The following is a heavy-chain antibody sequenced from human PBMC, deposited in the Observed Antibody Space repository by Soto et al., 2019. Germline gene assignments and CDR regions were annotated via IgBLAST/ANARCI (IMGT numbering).Heavy chain of an antibody. CDR3: ARLHCSSTSCYSYYYYYLDV. CDR2: VYYSGST. D-gene: IGHD2-2*01. CDR1: GDSIGSDTYY. Sequence: SETLSLTCTVSGDSIGSDTYYWGWIRQPPGKGLEWIASVYYSGSTYYNPSLKSRVTISADTSKDQLSLKLTSVTAADTAVYYCARLHCSSTSCYSYYYYYLDVWGKGTTVTVSS. J-gene: IGHJ6*03. V-gene: IGHV4-39*01.